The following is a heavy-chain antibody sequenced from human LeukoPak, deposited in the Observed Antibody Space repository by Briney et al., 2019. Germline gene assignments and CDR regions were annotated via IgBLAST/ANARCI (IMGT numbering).Heavy chain of an antibody. J-gene: IGHJ4*02. D-gene: IGHD3-10*01. V-gene: IGHV3-23*01. Sequence: GGSLRLSCAASGFTFSSYGMSWVRQAPGKGLEWVSAISGSGGSTYYADSVKGRFTISRDNSKNTLYLQMNSLRAEDTAVYYCAKDRSLVTMVRGVVYYFDYWGQGTLVTVSS. CDR3: AKDRSLVTMVRGVVYYFDY. CDR2: ISGSGGST. CDR1: GFTFSSYG.